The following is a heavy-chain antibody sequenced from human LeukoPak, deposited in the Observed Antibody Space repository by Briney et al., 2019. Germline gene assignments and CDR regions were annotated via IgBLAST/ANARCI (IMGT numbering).Heavy chain of an antibody. V-gene: IGHV1-46*01. CDR3: ARDGEYCSGSYFDY. CDR1: GYTFTTYY. CDR2: VNPSSGST. D-gene: IGHD2-15*01. J-gene: IGHJ4*02. Sequence: ASVKVSCKASGYTFTTYYMHWVRQAPGQGLEWMGTVNPSSGSTSYAQKFQGRVTMTRDTSTSTFYMELRSLKSEDTAVYYCARDGEYCSGSYFDYWGQGTLVTVSS.